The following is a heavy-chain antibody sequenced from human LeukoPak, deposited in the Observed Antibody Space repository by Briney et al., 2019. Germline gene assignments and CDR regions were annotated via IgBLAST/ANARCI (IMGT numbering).Heavy chain of an antibody. V-gene: IGHV1-3*01. CDR2: INAGNGNT. D-gene: IGHD3-10*01. CDR1: GYTFTSYA. Sequence: GASVKVSCKASGYTFTSYAMHWVRQAPGQRLEWMGWINAGNGNTKYSQKFQGRVTMTRNTSISTAYMELSSLRSEDTAVYYCARVRLDGSGSTTWGQGTLVTVSS. J-gene: IGHJ5*02. CDR3: ARVRLDGSGSTT.